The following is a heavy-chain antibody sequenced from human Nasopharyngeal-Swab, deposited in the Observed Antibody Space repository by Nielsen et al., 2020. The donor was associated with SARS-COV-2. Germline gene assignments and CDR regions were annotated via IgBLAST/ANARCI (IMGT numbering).Heavy chain of an antibody. V-gene: IGHV1-46*01. CDR1: GYTFTSYY. J-gene: IGHJ5*02. CDR2: INPSAGST. CDR3: AREDIGVVPVAMGYNWFDP. Sequence: ASVKVSCKASGYTFTSYYIHWVRQAPGQGLEWMGIINPSAGSTSYAQKFQGRVTMTRDTSTSTVFMELSSLRSEDTAVYYCAREDIGVVPVAMGYNWFDPWGQGTLVTVSS. D-gene: IGHD2-2*01.